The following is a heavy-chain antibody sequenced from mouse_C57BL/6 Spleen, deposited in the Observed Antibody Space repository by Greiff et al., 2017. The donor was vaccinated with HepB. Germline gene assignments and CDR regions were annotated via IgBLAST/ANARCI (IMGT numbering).Heavy chain of an antibody. CDR2: IHPNSGST. J-gene: IGHJ4*01. CDR1: GYTFTSYW. D-gene: IGHD2-2*01. CDR3: ARWEGYDSYAMDY. V-gene: IGHV1-64*01. Sequence: QVQLQQPGAELVKPGASVKLSCKASGYTFTSYWMHWVKQRPGQGLEWIGMIHPNSGSTNYNEKFKSKATLTVDKSSSTAYMQLSSLTSEDSAVYYWARWEGYDSYAMDYWGQGTSVTVSS.